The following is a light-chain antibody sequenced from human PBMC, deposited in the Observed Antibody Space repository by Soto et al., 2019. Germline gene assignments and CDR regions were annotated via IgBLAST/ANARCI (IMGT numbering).Light chain of an antibody. J-gene: IGKJ1*01. CDR2: GAS. V-gene: IGKV3-15*01. CDR3: QQYNNWPRT. Sequence: MVMTRSPATLSVSPGERATLSCRASQSVSSNLAWYQQKPGQAPRLLIYGASTRATGIPARFSGSGSGTEFTLTISSLQSEDFAVYYCQQYNNWPRTFGQGTKVDIK. CDR1: QSVSSN.